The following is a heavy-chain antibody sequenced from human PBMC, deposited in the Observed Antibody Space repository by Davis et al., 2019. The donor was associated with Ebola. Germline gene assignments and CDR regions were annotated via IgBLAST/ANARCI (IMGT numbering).Heavy chain of an antibody. Sequence: GESLKISCAASGFTFSSYSMNWVRQAPGKGLEWVSYISSSSSTIYYADSVKGRFTISRDNSKNTLYLQMNSLRAEDTAVYYCAKDVGLGYSSSWYTAAGYGMDVWGQGTTVTVSS. CDR3: AKDVGLGYSSSWYTAAGYGMDV. CDR2: ISSSSSTI. CDR1: GFTFSSYS. J-gene: IGHJ6*02. V-gene: IGHV3-48*01. D-gene: IGHD6-13*01.